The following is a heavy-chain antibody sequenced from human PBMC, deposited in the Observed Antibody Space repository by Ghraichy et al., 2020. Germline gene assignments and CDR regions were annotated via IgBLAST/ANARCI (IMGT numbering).Heavy chain of an antibody. CDR3: AKRYWGSYNPNMAFDY. D-gene: IGHD3-16*01. V-gene: IGHV3-23*01. CDR2: ISGSVGNI. Sequence: GGSLRLSCTASGFTFSSYTMTWVRQAPGKGLEWVSTISGSVGNIYYTDSVKGRFTISRDNSKNTLYLQMNSLRAEDTAVYYCAKRYWGSYNPNMAFDYWGHGTLVTISS. J-gene: IGHJ4*01. CDR1: GFTFSSYT.